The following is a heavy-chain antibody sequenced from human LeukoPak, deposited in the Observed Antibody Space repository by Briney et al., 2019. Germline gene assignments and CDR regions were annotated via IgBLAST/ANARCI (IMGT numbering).Heavy chain of an antibody. CDR3: ATSIFDSYSGSYFDY. V-gene: IGHV1-24*01. Sequence: ASVKVSCKVSGYTLTELSMHWVRQAPGKGLEWMGGFDPEDGETIYAQKFQGRVTMTEDTSTDTAYMELSSLRSEDTAVYYCATSIFDSYSGSYFDYWGQETLVTVSS. CDR2: FDPEDGET. CDR1: GYTLTELS. J-gene: IGHJ4*02. D-gene: IGHD1-26*01.